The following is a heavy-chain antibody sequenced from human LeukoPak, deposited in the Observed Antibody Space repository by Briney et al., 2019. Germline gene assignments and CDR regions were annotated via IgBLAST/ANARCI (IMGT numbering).Heavy chain of an antibody. J-gene: IGHJ4*02. CDR2: ISYDGSNK. CDR1: GFTFSSYG. V-gene: IGHV3-30*03. CDR3: ARSGGGYSSGWFY. Sequence: AGGSLRLSCAASGFTFSSYGMHWVRQAPGKGLEWVAVISYDGSNKYYADSVKGRFTISRDNSKNTLYLQMNSLRPEDTAVYYCARSGGGYSSGWFYWGQGTLVTVSS. D-gene: IGHD6-19*01.